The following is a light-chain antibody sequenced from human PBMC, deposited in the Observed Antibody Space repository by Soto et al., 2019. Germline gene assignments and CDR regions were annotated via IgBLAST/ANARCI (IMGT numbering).Light chain of an antibody. J-gene: IGLJ1*01. Sequence: QSALTQPASVSGSPGQSITISCTGTRSDVGGYNYVYWHQQHPGKAPKLMIYDVTNRPSGVSDRFSGSKSGNTASLTISGRQAEDEADYYCSSYTSSSTDVFGAGTKLTVL. V-gene: IGLV2-14*01. CDR2: DVT. CDR3: SSYTSSSTDV. CDR1: RSDVGGYNY.